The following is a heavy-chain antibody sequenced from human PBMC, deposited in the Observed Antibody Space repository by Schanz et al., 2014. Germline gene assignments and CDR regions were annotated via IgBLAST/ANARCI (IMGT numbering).Heavy chain of an antibody. J-gene: IGHJ4*02. CDR3: ARDRRNADLDY. CDR1: GFTFSSYG. D-gene: IGHD1-1*01. V-gene: IGHV3-48*01. CDR2: IRSSSTPI. Sequence: EVQLVESGGGVVQPGRSLRLSCAASGFTFSSYGMHWVRQAPGKGLEWVSYIRSSSTPIYYADSVKGRFTISRDNAKNSLYLEMNSLRAEDTALYYCARDRRNADLDYWGQGTLVTVSS.